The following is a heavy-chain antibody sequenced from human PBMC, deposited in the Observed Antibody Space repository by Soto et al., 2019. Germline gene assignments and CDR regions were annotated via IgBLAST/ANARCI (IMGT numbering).Heavy chain of an antibody. CDR3: ARGADFWSGYPFDY. CDR1: GGSFRGYY. D-gene: IGHD3-3*01. Sequence: SETLSLTCAVYGGSFRGYYWTWIRQPPGKGLEWIGEINHSGSTKYNPSLKSRVTISVDTSTNQFSLKLSSVTAADTAVYYCARGADFWSGYPFDYWGQGTLVTVSS. V-gene: IGHV4-34*01. CDR2: INHSGST. J-gene: IGHJ4*02.